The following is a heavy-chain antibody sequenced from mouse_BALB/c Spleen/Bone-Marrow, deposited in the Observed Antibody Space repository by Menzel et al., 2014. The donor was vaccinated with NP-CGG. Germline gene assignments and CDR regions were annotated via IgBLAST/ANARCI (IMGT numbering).Heavy chain of an antibody. Sequence: GAELVKPGAPVKLSCKASGYTFTSYYMYWVKQRPGQGLEWIGEINPSNGGTNFNEKFKSKATLTVDKSSSTAYMQLSSLTSEDSAVYYCTRESDSPFAYWSQGTLVTISA. V-gene: IGHV1S81*02. CDR1: GYTFTSYY. CDR2: INPSNGGT. CDR3: TRESDSPFAY. J-gene: IGHJ3*01. D-gene: IGHD2-4*01.